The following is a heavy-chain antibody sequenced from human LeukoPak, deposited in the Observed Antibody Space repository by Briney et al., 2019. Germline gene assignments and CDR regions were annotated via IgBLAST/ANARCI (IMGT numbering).Heavy chain of an antibody. J-gene: IGHJ4*02. D-gene: IGHD6-13*01. CDR2: ISAYNSNT. CDR1: GYTFTSYG. Sequence: ASVKVSCKASGYTFTSYGISWVRQAPGQGLEWMGWISAYNSNTNYAQKLQGRVTMTTDTSTSTAYMELRSLRSDDTAVYYCARGLEPEGRWGVAAAGDVFDYWGQGTLVTVSS. V-gene: IGHV1-18*01. CDR3: ARGLEPEGRWGVAAAGDVFDY.